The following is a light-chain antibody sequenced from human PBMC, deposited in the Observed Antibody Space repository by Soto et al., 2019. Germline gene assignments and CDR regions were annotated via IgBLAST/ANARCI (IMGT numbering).Light chain of an antibody. CDR1: SSDIGSYHL. CDR3: CSYAGNSDAV. CDR2: EVT. J-gene: IGLJ2*01. Sequence: QSALSQPASVSGSPGQSITISCTGSSSDIGSYHLVSWFQQHPGKAPKLIISEVTRRPSGVSNRFSASKSGSTASLTISGLQAEDEADYYCCSYAGNSDAVFGGGTKLTVL. V-gene: IGLV2-23*02.